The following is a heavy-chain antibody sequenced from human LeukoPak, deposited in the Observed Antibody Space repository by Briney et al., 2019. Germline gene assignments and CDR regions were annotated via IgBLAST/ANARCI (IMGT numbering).Heavy chain of an antibody. CDR3: ARDQRRRAGSKTYYDFWSGYYHNAFDI. V-gene: IGHV1-46*01. CDR1: GYTFTSYY. CDR2: INPSGGST. Sequence: ASVKVSCKASGYTFTSYYMHWVRQAPGQGLEWMGIINPSGGSTSYAQKFQGRVTMTRDTSTSTVYMELSSLRSEDTAVYYCARDQRRRAGSKTYYDFWSGYYHNAFDIWGQGTMVTVSS. D-gene: IGHD3-3*01. J-gene: IGHJ3*02.